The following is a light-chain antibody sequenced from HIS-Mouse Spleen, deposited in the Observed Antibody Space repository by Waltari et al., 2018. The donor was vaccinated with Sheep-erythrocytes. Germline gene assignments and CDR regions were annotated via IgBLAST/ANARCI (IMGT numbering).Light chain of an antibody. CDR2: SNK. J-gene: IGLJ3*02. V-gene: IGLV1-44*01. Sequence: QSVLTQPPSASGTPGQRVTISCSGSSSNIGSNTVNWYQQLPGTAPKLLIYSNKRRPSGVPDRCSGSKSGTSASLAISGLQSEDEAGYYCAAWDDSLNGWVFGGGTKLTVL. CDR1: SSNIGSNT. CDR3: AAWDDSLNGWV.